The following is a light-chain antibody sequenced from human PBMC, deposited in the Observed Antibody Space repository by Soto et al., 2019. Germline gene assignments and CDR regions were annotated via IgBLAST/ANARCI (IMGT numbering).Light chain of an antibody. V-gene: IGLV1-40*01. CDR2: GIF. Sequence: QSVLTQPPSVSGAPGQRVTISCTGSSSNIGAGYDVHWYQQLPGAAPTLLIFGIFNRPSGVSERFSGSRSGASASLVIAGLQAEDEADYFCQSYDNSLSGSEVFGTGTKGTVL. J-gene: IGLJ1*01. CDR1: SSNIGAGYD. CDR3: QSYDNSLSGSEV.